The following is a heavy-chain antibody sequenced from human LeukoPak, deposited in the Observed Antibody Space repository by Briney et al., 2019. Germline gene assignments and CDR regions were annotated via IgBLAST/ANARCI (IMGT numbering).Heavy chain of an antibody. J-gene: IGHJ4*02. V-gene: IGHV4-59*02. CDR2: IYYSGST. Sequence: PSETLSLTCTVSGGTVSGYYWSWIRQPPGKGLEWIGFIYYSGSTTYNPSLKSRVTISVDTAKNQLSLRLNSVTAADSAMYYCARGGWSLDYWGQGTLVTVSS. CDR3: ARGGWSLDY. CDR1: GGTVSGYY. D-gene: IGHD6-19*01.